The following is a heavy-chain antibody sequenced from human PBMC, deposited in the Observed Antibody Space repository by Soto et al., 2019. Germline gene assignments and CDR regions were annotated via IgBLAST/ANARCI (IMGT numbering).Heavy chain of an antibody. CDR3: ARGGYYYDSSGYYPGDD. V-gene: IGHV3-11*01. CDR1: GFTFSDYY. CDR2: ISSSGSTI. J-gene: IGHJ4*02. Sequence: QVQLVESGGGLVKPGGSLRLSCAASGFTFSDYYMSWLRQAPGNGLEWVSYISSSGSTIDYADSVKGRFTISRDNAKNSLYLQMNSLRAEDPAVYYCARGGYYYDSSGYYPGDDWGQGTLVTVAS. D-gene: IGHD3-22*01.